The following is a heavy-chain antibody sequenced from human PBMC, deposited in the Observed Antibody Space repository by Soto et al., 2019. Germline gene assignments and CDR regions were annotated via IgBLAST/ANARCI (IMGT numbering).Heavy chain of an antibody. CDR1: GGSFTDHY. V-gene: IGHV4-34*01. CDR3: ARGNHYYGMDV. J-gene: IGHJ6*02. CDR2: ISHSGAT. Sequence: PSETLSLTCAVYGGSFTDHYWTWIRQPPGQGREWIGEISHSGATNCNPSLKSRVTISEDTSKNQVSLKVTSMTAADTAVFYCARGNHYYGMDVWRQGTTGTV.